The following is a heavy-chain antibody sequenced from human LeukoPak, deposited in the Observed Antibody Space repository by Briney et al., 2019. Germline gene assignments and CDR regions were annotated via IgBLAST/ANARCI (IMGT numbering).Heavy chain of an antibody. D-gene: IGHD5-12*01. CDR1: GFTFSTYW. V-gene: IGHV3-7*01. Sequence: GGALRLSCAASGFTFSTYWMSWVRQAPGKGLEWLADIKQDGGEKYYVDSVKGRFSIYRDHAQNSLYLQMNSLTAEDTAVYYRARDGMRDIVATIGADYWGQGTLVPVSS. CDR3: ARDGMRDIVATIGADY. J-gene: IGHJ4*02. CDR2: IKQDGGEK.